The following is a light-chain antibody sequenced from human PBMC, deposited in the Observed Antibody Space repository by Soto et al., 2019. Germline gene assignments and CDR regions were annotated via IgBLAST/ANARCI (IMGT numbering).Light chain of an antibody. Sequence: GDRVTITCRASQSISSWLAWYQQKPGKVPKRLIYAASSLQSGVPSRFSGSGSATEFTLTISSLQPDEFATYYCQQYISFSLTFCQGTKVDIK. CDR3: QQYISFSLT. V-gene: IGKV1-5*01. CDR1: QSISSW. J-gene: IGKJ1*01. CDR2: AAS.